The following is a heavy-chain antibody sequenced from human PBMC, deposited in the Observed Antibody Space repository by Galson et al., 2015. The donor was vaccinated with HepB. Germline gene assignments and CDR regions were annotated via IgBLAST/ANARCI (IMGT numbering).Heavy chain of an antibody. D-gene: IGHD4-23*01. CDR2: ISWHSGSI. Sequence: SLRLSCAASGFTFDDYAMHWVRQAPGKGLEWVSGISWHSGSIGYADSVKGRFTISRDDAKSSLYLQMNSLRAEDTALYYCAKGTTVDENWFDSWGQGALVTVSS. CDR3: AKGTTVDENWFDS. V-gene: IGHV3-9*01. CDR1: GFTFDDYA. J-gene: IGHJ5*01.